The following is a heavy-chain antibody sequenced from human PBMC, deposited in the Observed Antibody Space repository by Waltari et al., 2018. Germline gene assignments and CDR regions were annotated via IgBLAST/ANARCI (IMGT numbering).Heavy chain of an antibody. CDR2: LSWNAGDT. J-gene: IGHJ4*02. Sequence: HLVESGGGGVRPGGSLRLSCAASGLDFGFSGRSWVGQAPGKGLEWVASLSWNAGDTYYAEVAEGRFTISRDNAKNSLYLQMNSLRAEDTAFYYCAKDGGYSYYNSYFDVWGQGTLVTVSS. CDR3: AKDGGYSYYNSYFDV. CDR1: GLDFGFSG. D-gene: IGHD3-22*01. V-gene: IGHV3-20*04.